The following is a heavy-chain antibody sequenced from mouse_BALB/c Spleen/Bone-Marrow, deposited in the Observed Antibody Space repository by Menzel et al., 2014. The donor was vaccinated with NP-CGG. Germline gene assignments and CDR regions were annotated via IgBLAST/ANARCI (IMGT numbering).Heavy chain of an antibody. CDR2: ISSGGSYT. CDR1: GFTFSNYG. V-gene: IGHV5-6*02. D-gene: IGHD1-3*01. CDR3: ARLTPDYAMDY. Sequence: EVKVEESGGDLVKPGGSLKLSCAASGFTFSNYGMSWVRQTPDERLEWVATISSGGSYTYFPDSVKGRFTISRDNAKNTLYLQMNSLKSEDAAMYYCARLTPDYAMDYWGQGTSVTVSS. J-gene: IGHJ4*01.